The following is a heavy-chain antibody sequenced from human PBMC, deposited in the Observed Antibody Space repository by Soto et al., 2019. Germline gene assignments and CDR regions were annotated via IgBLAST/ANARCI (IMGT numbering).Heavy chain of an antibody. D-gene: IGHD7-27*01. CDR3: ARGPNWGYRFDS. V-gene: IGHV1-69*06. J-gene: IGHJ4*02. CDR2: LIPLFGTT. CDR1: GGTFSGHA. Sequence: QVQLVQSGAEVKKPGSSVKVSCEASGGTFSGHAISWVRQAPGQGPEWMGGLIPLFGTTQHAQNFQDRLTITADKSTSTAYMALTSLRFEDTALYYCARGPNWGYRFDSWGQGTLVTVSS.